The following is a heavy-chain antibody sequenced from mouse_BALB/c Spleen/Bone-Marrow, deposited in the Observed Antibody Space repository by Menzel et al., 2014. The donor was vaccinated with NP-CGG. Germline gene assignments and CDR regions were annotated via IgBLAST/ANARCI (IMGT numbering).Heavy chain of an antibody. Sequence: VQLQQPGAELVKPGASVKLSCTASGFNIKDTYMHWVKQRPEQGLEWIGRIDPANGNTKYDPKFQGKATITADTSSNTAYLQLSSLTSEDTAVYYCASYYYGSSSFAYRPQATLVPVTA. CDR3: ASYYYGSSSFAY. V-gene: IGHV14-3*02. CDR1: GFNIKDTY. J-gene: IGHJ3*01. CDR2: IDPANGNT. D-gene: IGHD1-1*01.